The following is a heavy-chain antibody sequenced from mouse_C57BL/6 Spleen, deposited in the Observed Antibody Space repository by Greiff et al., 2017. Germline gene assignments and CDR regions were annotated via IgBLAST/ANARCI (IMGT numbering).Heavy chain of an antibody. J-gene: IGHJ2*01. D-gene: IGHD1-1*01. CDR3: TRDSLTTGFAY. Sequence: EVQLQESGEGLVKPGGSLKLSCAASGFTFSSYAMSWVRQTPEKRLEWVAYISSGGDYIYYADTVKGRFTISRDNARNTLYLQMSSLKSEDTAMYYCTRDSLTTGFAYWGQGTTLTVSS. CDR2: ISSGGDYI. CDR1: GFTFSSYA. V-gene: IGHV5-9-1*02.